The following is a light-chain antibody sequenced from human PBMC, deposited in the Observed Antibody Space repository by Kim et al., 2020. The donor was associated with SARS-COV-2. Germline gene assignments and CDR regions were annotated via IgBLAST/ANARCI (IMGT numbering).Light chain of an antibody. Sequence: EIVLTQSPGTLSLSPGERATIPCRASQTVDSDYLGWYQKKPGQAPRLLIYGACSRATGIPERFSGSGSGTDFTLTISRLEPEDFAVYYCQENGSSWTFGQGTKVEIK. CDR2: GAC. CDR1: QTVDSDY. CDR3: QENGSSWT. V-gene: IGKV3-20*01. J-gene: IGKJ1*01.